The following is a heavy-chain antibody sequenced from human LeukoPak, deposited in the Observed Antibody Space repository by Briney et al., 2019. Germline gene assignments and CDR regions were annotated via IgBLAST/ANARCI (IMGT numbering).Heavy chain of an antibody. CDR3: ARGDAGAFDI. CDR2: IKQDGSEK. CDR1: GFTFSNYY. Sequence: GGSLRLSCAASGFTFSNYYMSWVRRAPGKGLEWVANIKQDGSEKYYVDSVKGRFTISRDNAKNSLYLQMNDLRAEDTAVYYCARGDAGAFDIWGQGTMVTVSS. J-gene: IGHJ3*02. D-gene: IGHD6-13*01. V-gene: IGHV3-7*05.